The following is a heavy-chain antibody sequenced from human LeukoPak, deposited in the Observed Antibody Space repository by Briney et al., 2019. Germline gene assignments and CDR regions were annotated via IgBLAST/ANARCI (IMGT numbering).Heavy chain of an antibody. V-gene: IGHV3-21*01. CDR2: ISSSSSYI. CDR3: ARLGLFGSGSSYPDY. J-gene: IGHJ4*02. D-gene: IGHD3-10*01. CDR1: GFTFSSYS. Sequence: GGSLRLSCAASGFTFSSYSMNWVRQAPGKGLEWVSSISSSSSYIYYADSLKGRFTISRDNAKNSLYLQLNSLRAEDTAVYYCARLGLFGSGSSYPDYWGQGTLVTVSS.